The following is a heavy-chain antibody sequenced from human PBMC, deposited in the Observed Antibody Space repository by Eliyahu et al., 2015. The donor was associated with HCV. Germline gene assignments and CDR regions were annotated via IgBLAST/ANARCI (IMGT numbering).Heavy chain of an antibody. CDR3: ATVRASVTHRAEYFQH. J-gene: IGHJ1*01. V-gene: IGHV1-69*01. D-gene: IGHD5/OR15-5a*01. CDR2: ILPVFGSS. CDR1: GGTFRTLS. Sequence: QVQLEQSGAEVKKPGSSVKVSCKASGGTFRTLSTTWVQQAPGQGLEWMGRILPVFGSSNYAQKFQGRVSITADESTATAYLELNSLTSDDTAIFYCATVRASVTHRAEYFQHWGQGTLVTVS.